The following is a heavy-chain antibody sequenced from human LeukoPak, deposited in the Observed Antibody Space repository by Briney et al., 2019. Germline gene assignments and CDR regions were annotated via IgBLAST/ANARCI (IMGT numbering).Heavy chain of an antibody. Sequence: GASVKVSCKASGYTFTSYGISWVRQAPGQGLEWMGWISAYNGNTNYAQKLQGRVTMTTDTSTSTVYMELRSLRSDDTAVYYCARVRRYCSSTSCYAPLFDYWGQGTLVTVSS. V-gene: IGHV1-18*01. CDR2: ISAYNGNT. CDR3: ARVRRYCSSTSCYAPLFDY. D-gene: IGHD2-2*01. CDR1: GYTFTSYG. J-gene: IGHJ4*02.